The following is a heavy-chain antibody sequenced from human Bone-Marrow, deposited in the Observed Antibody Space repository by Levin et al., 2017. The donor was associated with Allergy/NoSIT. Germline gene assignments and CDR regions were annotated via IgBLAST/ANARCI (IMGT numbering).Heavy chain of an antibody. CDR3: ARVIGERYTSLLDL. CDR1: GYTFTKYY. J-gene: IGHJ1*01. Sequence: ASVKVSCKTSGYTFTKYYMHWVRQAPGQGLEWLGCIDPDRGDTTYAETFQGRVTMTRDASISTVYMELIRLTSDDTATFYCARVIGERYTSLLDLWGQGTLVTVSS. CDR2: IDPDRGDT. D-gene: IGHD3-3*01. V-gene: IGHV1-2*02.